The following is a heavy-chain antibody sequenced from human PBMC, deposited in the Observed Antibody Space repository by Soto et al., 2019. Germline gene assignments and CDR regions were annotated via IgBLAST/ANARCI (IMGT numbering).Heavy chain of an antibody. J-gene: IGHJ5*02. CDR1: GGSISSGGYS. CDR3: ARVLGPHRMVRGVISNWFDP. D-gene: IGHD3-10*01. V-gene: IGHV4-30-2*01. CDR2: IYHSGST. Sequence: SSPLSLPCAVSGGSISSGGYSWSWIRQPPGKGLEWIGYIYHSGSTYYNPSLKSRDTISVDRSKNQFSLKLSSVTAADTAVYYCARVLGPHRMVRGVISNWFDPWGQGTLGTVAS.